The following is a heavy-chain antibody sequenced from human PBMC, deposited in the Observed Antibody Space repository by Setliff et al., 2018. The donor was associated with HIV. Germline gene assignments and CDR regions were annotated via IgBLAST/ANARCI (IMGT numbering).Heavy chain of an antibody. V-gene: IGHV4-4*07. CDR1: GASMNNYF. CDR3: ARVFPPIRGAPFGTPPGAFDI. CDR2: IHSGGTT. D-gene: IGHD2-15*01. J-gene: IGHJ3*02. Sequence: ETLSLTCSVSGASMNNYFWSWIRQPAGKGLEWIGRIHSGGTTNSNPSLKSRVTLSVDTSMNQFSLRLTSVTAADTAIYYCARVFPPIRGAPFGTPPGAFDIWGQGTMVTVSS.